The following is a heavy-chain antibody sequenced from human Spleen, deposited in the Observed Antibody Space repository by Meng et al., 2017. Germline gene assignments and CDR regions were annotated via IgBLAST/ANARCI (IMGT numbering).Heavy chain of an antibody. D-gene: IGHD4-23*01. CDR3: ARVPATLVTRDAFDL. Sequence: ASVKVSCKAPGYIFTTYSMHWVRQAPGQSLEWMGWINGGNGHTKYSQKFQGRVTLTRDTSASTAYLELSSLRSEDTAVYYCARVPATLVTRDAFDLWGQGTLVTVSS. V-gene: IGHV1-3*01. J-gene: IGHJ3*01. CDR1: GYIFTTYS. CDR2: INGGNGHT.